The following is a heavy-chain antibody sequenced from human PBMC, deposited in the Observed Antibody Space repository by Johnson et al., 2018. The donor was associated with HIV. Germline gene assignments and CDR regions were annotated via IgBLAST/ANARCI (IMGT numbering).Heavy chain of an antibody. Sequence: QVQLVESGGGVVQPGRSLRLSCAASGFTFSSYGMHWVRQAPGKGLEWVAVIWYDGSNKYYADSVRGRFTISRDNSKNTLYLQMNSLRAEDTAVYYCARVRTAAGFDAFDIWGQGTMVTVSS. D-gene: IGHD6-13*01. CDR1: GFTFSSYG. J-gene: IGHJ3*02. V-gene: IGHV3-33*01. CDR2: IWYDGSNK. CDR3: ARVRTAAGFDAFDI.